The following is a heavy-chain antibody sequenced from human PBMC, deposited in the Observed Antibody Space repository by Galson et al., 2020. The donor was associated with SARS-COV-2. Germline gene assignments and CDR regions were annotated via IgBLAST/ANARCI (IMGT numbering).Heavy chain of an antibody. CDR3: ARDRRPLRITMVRGVISSYYFDY. V-gene: IGHV3-30*04. CDR2: ISYDGSNK. J-gene: IGHJ4*02. Sequence: LSLTCAASGFTFSSYAMHWVRQAPGKGLEWVAIISYDGSNKYYADSVKGRFTISRDNSKNTLYLQMNSLRAEDTAVYYCARDRRPLRITMVRGVISSYYFDYWGQGTLVTVSS. CDR1: GFTFSSYA. D-gene: IGHD3-10*01.